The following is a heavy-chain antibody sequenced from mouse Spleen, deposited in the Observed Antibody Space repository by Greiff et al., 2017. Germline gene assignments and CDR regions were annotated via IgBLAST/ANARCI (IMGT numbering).Heavy chain of an antibody. Sequence: EVQLVESGPSLVKPSQTLSLTCSVTGDSITSGYWNWIRKFPGNKLEYMGYISYSGSTYYNPSLKSRISITRDTSKNQYYLQLNSVTTEDTATYYCASMRYDYLYYYAMDYWGQGTSVTVSS. J-gene: IGHJ4*01. D-gene: IGHD2-4*01. CDR3: ASMRYDYLYYYAMDY. CDR1: GDSITSGY. V-gene: IGHV3-8*02. CDR2: ISYSGST.